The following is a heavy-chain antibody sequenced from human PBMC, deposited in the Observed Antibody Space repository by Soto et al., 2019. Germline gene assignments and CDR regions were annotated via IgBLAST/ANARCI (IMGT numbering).Heavy chain of an antibody. CDR2: IYHSGSS. V-gene: IGHV4-30-2*01. CDR3: ASFKVNDRELDY. Sequence: QLQLQESGSGLVKPSQTLSLTCAVSGGSVSSGGYSGSWIRQPPGKGLEWIGYIYHSGSSYYNPSLKSRVTISVDRSKNQFSLKLSSVTAADTAMYYCASFKVNDRELDYWGQGTLVTVSS. D-gene: IGHD1-1*01. CDR1: GGSVSSGGYS. J-gene: IGHJ4*02.